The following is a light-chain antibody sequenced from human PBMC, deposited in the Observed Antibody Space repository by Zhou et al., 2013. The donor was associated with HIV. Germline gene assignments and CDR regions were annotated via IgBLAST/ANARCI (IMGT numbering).Light chain of an antibody. V-gene: IGKV1-6*02. CDR3: QQGHSFPS. Sequence: ANQMTQAPSSLSVSVGDRVTITCRASQGIRNDLGWYHQKPGKAPKLLIYSASSLQGGVPSRFSGSGSGTEFTLTISSLQPEDFATYFCQQGHSFPSFGQGTRLEIK. CDR2: SAS. CDR1: QGIRND. J-gene: IGKJ5*01.